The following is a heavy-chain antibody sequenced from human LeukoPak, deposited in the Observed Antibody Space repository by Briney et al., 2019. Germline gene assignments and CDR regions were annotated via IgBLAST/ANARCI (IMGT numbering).Heavy chain of an antibody. V-gene: IGHV3-33*01. CDR2: IWYDGSNK. D-gene: IGHD3-22*01. CDR1: GFTFSSYG. CDR3: AREANYYDSSGYYRNWFDP. Sequence: GRSLRLSCAASGFTFSSYGMHWVRQAPGKGLEWVAVIWYDGSNKYYADSVKGRFTISRDNSKNTLYPQMNSLRAEDTAVYYCAREANYYDSSGYYRNWFDPWGQGTLVTVSS. J-gene: IGHJ5*02.